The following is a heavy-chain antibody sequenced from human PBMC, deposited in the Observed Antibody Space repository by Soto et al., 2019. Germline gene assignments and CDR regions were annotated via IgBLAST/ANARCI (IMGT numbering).Heavy chain of an antibody. V-gene: IGHV5-10-1*01. D-gene: IGHD2-2*01. CDR1: GYSFTIYW. J-gene: IGHJ6*02. CDR2: IDPSDSYT. CDR3: AXPGCSSTSCYYYYGMDV. Sequence: GESLKISCKGSGYSFTIYWISWVRQMPGKGLEWMGRIDPSDSYTNYSPSFQGHVTISADKSISTAYLQWSSLKASDTAMYYCAXPGCSSTSCYYYYGMDVWGQGTTVTVSS.